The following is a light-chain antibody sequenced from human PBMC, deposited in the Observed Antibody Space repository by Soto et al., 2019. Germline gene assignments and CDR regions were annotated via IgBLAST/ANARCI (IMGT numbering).Light chain of an antibody. CDR2: DVS. V-gene: IGLV2-14*01. J-gene: IGLJ1*01. CDR1: SSDVGGYNH. CDR3: SSYTSSGRYV. Sequence: QSALTQPASVSGSPGQSITISCTGTSSDVGGYNHVSWYQQHPGKAPKLMVYDVSNRPSGVSNRLSGSKSGNTASLTISGLQAEDEADYYCSSYTSSGRYVFGTGTSSPS.